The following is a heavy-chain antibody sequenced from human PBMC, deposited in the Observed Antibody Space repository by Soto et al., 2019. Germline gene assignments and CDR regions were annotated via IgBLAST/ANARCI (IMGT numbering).Heavy chain of an antibody. J-gene: IGHJ3*02. Sequence: VGSLRLSCAASGFTFSSYGMHWVRQAPGKGLEWVAVISYDGSNKYYADSVKGRFTISRDNSKNTLYLQMNSLRAEDTAVYYCAKDQSIAAAVNDAFDIWGQGTMVTVSS. CDR2: ISYDGSNK. CDR1: GFTFSSYG. D-gene: IGHD6-13*01. CDR3: AKDQSIAAAVNDAFDI. V-gene: IGHV3-30*18.